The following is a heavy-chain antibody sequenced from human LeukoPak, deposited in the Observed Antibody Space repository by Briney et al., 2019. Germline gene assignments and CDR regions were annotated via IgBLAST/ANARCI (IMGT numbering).Heavy chain of an antibody. J-gene: IGHJ5*02. CDR1: GFTFSSYG. Sequence: GGSLRLSCAASGFTFSSYGMHWVRQAPGKGLEWVAVISYDGSNKYYADSVKGRFIISRDNSKNTLYLQMNSLRAEDTAVYYCAKKNWFDPWGQGTLVTVSS. CDR3: AKKNWFDP. CDR2: ISYDGSNK. V-gene: IGHV3-30*18.